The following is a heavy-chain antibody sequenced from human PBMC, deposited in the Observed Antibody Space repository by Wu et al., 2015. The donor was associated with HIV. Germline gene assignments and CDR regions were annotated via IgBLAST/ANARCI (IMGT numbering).Heavy chain of an antibody. CDR3: ARDVSGSYSGAFDI. CDR1: GYTFTSYD. V-gene: IGHV1-18*01. Sequence: QVQPVQSGAEVKKPGASVKVSCKASGYTFTSYDISWVRQAPGQGLEWMGWISGYNGYTNYAQKLQGRVTMTTDTSTTTAYMELRSLRSDDTAMYYCARDVSGSYSGAFDIWGQGDNGHRLF. CDR2: ISGYNGYT. J-gene: IGHJ3*02. D-gene: IGHD1-26*01.